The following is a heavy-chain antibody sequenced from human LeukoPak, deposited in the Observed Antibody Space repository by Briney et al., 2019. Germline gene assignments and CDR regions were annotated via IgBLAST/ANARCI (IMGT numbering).Heavy chain of an antibody. Sequence: GGSLRLSCAASGFTFDDYAMHWVRQAPGKGLEWVSGISWNSGSIGYADSVKGRFTISRDNAKNSLYLQMNSLRAEDTALYYCAKGRSHSSGYYFDYWGQGTLVTVSS. CDR2: ISWNSGSI. V-gene: IGHV3-9*01. J-gene: IGHJ4*02. CDR3: AKGRSHSSGYYFDY. CDR1: GFTFDDYA. D-gene: IGHD6-13*01.